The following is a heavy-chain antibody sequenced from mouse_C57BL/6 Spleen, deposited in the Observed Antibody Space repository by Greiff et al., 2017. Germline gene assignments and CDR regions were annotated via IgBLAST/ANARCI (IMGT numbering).Heavy chain of an antibody. CDR3: AYDGYYGFAY. D-gene: IGHD2-3*01. Sequence: QVQLQQSGAELVRPGSSVKLSCKASGYTFTSYWMDWVKQRPGQGLEWIGNIYPSDSETHYNQKFKDKATLTVDKSSSTAYMQLSSLTSEDSAVYYCAYDGYYGFAYWGQGTLVTVSA. J-gene: IGHJ3*01. V-gene: IGHV1-61*01. CDR2: IYPSDSET. CDR1: GYTFTSYW.